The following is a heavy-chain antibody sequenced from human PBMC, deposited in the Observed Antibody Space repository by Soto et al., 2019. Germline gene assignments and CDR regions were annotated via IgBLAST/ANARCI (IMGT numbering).Heavy chain of an antibody. CDR2: INSDGSST. V-gene: IGHV3-74*01. CDR1: GFTFSSYW. CDR3: ARNHPPSVAGSYYYYYGMDV. J-gene: IGHJ6*02. Sequence: GGSLRLSCAASGFTFSSYWMHWVRQAPGKGLVWVSRINSDGSSTSYADSVKGRFTISRDNAKNTLYLQMNSLRAEDTAVYYCARNHPPSVAGSYYYYYGMDVWGQGTTVTVSS. D-gene: IGHD6-6*01.